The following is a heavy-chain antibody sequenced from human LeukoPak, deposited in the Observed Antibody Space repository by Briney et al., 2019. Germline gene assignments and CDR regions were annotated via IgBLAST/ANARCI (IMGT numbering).Heavy chain of an antibody. CDR3: ARDAVVIDAFDI. J-gene: IGHJ3*02. Sequence: SETLSLTCTISGGSISSSSYYWGWIRQPPGKGLEWIGSIYYSGSTYYNPSLKSRVTISVDTSKNQFSLKLSSVTAADTAVYYCARDAVVIDAFDIWGQGTMVTVSS. V-gene: IGHV4-39*02. CDR2: IYYSGST. D-gene: IGHD3-22*01. CDR1: GGSISSSSYY.